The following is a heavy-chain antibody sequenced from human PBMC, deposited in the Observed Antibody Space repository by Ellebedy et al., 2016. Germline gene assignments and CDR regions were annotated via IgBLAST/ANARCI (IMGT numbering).Heavy chain of an antibody. CDR3: AKVRGYDSWRHRESTFYYAMDV. CDR2: ISYDGRNK. Sequence: GGSLRLSCAASGFTFSSYGMHWVRQAPGKGLEWVAVISYDGRNKFYSDSVKRRFTISRDNSKNTLHLQMNSLRVEDTAVYHCAKVRGYDSWRHRESTFYYAMDVWGQGTTVTVSS. J-gene: IGHJ6*02. V-gene: IGHV3-30*18. D-gene: IGHD5-12*01. CDR1: GFTFSSYG.